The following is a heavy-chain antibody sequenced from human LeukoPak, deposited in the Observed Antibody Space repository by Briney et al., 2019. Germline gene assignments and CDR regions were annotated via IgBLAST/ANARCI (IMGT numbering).Heavy chain of an antibody. J-gene: IGHJ4*02. D-gene: IGHD5-18*01. CDR2: IYPNGNT. Sequence: GGSLRLSCAASGFTVSSNYMDWVRQAPGKGLEWVSMIYPNGNTFYTDSVKGRFTISRDNSKNTLDLQMSSLRAEDTAVYYCARRGHGYGSPFDYWGQGTLVTVSS. V-gene: IGHV3-66*04. CDR3: ARRGHGYGSPFDY. CDR1: GFTVSSNY.